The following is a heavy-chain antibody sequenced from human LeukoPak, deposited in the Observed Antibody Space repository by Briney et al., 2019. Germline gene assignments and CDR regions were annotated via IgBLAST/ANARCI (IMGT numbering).Heavy chain of an antibody. D-gene: IGHD3-9*01. CDR1: GFTVSDYS. V-gene: IGHV3-23*01. J-gene: IGHJ3*01. CDR2: ISGSGSYT. Sequence: PGGSLRLSCAASGFTVSDYSMAWVRQAPGKGLEWVSAISGSGSYTDYADSVKGRFTISKDNSKNTLYMRMSSLRAEDTAVYYCASGRNLRYSNWGQGTMVTVSS. CDR3: ASGRNLRYSN.